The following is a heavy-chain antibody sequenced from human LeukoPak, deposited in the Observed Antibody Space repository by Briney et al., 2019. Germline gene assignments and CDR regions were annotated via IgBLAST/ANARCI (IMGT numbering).Heavy chain of an antibody. D-gene: IGHD3-22*01. Sequence: PGGSLRLSCEASGFMLNVYYMSWFRLAPGKGLEWLGYISSTGSYTTYADSVRGRFTISRDNSRNTLYLQMNRLRAEDTAVYYCAKETYDSSGYFVDCWGQGTLVTVSS. CDR3: AKETYDSSGYFVDC. J-gene: IGHJ4*02. CDR1: GFMLNVYY. V-gene: IGHV3-11*05. CDR2: ISSTGSYT.